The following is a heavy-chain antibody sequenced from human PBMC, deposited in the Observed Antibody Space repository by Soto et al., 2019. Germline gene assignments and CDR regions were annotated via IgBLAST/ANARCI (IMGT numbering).Heavy chain of an antibody. J-gene: IGHJ6*02. Sequence: PGGSLRLSCAASGFTFSNYGMHWVRQAPGKGLEWVVVISYDGSNKYYADSVKGRFTISRDNPKNTLYLQMNSLRAEDTAVYYCAKERVATIWDYYYGMDVWGQGTTVTVSS. D-gene: IGHD5-12*01. CDR3: AKERVATIWDYYYGMDV. V-gene: IGHV3-30*18. CDR2: ISYDGSNK. CDR1: GFTFSNYG.